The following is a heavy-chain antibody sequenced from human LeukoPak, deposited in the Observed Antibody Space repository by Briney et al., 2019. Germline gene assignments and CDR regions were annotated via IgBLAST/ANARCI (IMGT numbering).Heavy chain of an antibody. CDR1: GFTFSSYW. CDR2: IKQDGSEK. D-gene: IGHD3-22*01. CDR3: ASSNEFYYDTSTYVDY. J-gene: IGHJ4*02. V-gene: IGHV3-7*01. Sequence: GGSLRLSCAASGFTFSSYWMSWVRQAPGKGLEWVANIKQDGSEKYYVDSVKGRFTISRDNAKNSLYLQMNSLRAEDTAVYYCASSNEFYYDTSTYVDYWGQGTLVTVSS.